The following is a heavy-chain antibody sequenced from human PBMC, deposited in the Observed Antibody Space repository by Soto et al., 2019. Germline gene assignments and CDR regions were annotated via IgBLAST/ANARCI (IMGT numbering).Heavy chain of an antibody. D-gene: IGHD3-3*01. CDR2: IFFNGGA. J-gene: IGHJ6*02. CDR1: GESLSSASYY. V-gene: IGHV4-39*01. CDR3: ARGHSGYDFRSAFYGMDV. Sequence: SETLSLTCTVCGESLSSASYYWAWIRQPPGKVLEWIGSIFFNGGAYYTPSLESRVTISVDTSKNKLSLRLRSVTAADTAVYYCARGHSGYDFRSAFYGMDVWGQGTTVTVSS.